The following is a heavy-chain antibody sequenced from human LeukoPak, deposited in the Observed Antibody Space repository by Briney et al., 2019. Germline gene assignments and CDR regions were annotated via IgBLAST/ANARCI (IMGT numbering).Heavy chain of an antibody. V-gene: IGHV4-34*01. J-gene: IGHJ5*02. CDR1: GGSFSGYY. CDR3: ARGTTVTTLDWFDP. CDR2: INHSGST. D-gene: IGHD4-11*01. Sequence: SSEPLSLTCAVYGGSFSGYYWSWIRQPPGKGLEWIGEINHSGSTNYNPSLKSRVTISVDTSKNQFSLKLSSVTAADTAVYYCARGTTVTTLDWFDPWGQGTLVTVSS.